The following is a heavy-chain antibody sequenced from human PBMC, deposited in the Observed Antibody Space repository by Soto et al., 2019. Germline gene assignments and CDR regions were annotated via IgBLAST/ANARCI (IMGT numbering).Heavy chain of an antibody. CDR3: AKTLRSSLLGDYYYGMDV. Sequence: PGGSLRLSCAASGFTFSSYGMHWVRQAPGKGLEWVAVISYDGSNKYYADSVKGRFTISRDNSKNTLYLQMNSLRAEDTAVYYCAKTLRSSLLGDYYYGMDVWGQGTTVTVS. CDR2: ISYDGSNK. D-gene: IGHD6-13*01. J-gene: IGHJ6*02. CDR1: GFTFSSYG. V-gene: IGHV3-30*18.